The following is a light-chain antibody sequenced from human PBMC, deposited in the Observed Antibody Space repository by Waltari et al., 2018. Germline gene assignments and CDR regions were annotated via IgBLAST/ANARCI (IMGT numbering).Light chain of an antibody. CDR3: GTWDNNLSGGQV. J-gene: IGLJ2*01. CDR2: DNH. V-gene: IGLV1-51*01. CDR1: HPNIGTYY. Sequence: QSVFTQPPSVSATPAPKVTISCSGSHPNIGTYYVSWFPQLPATAPRLLIYDNHRRPSCIPDRFSGSKSGTSATLVITGLQTGDEADYYCGTWDNNLSGGQVFGGGTKLTVL.